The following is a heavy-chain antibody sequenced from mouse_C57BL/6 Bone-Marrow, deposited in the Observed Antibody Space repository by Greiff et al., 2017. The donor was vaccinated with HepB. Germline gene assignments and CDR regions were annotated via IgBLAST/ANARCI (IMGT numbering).Heavy chain of an antibody. V-gene: IGHV1-63*01. CDR3: ARWWLLGAMDY. D-gene: IGHD2-3*01. Sequence: VQLQQSGAELVRPGTSVKMSCKASGYTFTNYWIGWAKQRPGHGLEWIGDIYPGGGYTNYNGKFKGKATLTADKSSSTAYMQFSSLTSEDSAIYYCARWWLLGAMDYWGQGTSVTVSS. CDR2: IYPGGGYT. J-gene: IGHJ4*01. CDR1: GYTFTNYW.